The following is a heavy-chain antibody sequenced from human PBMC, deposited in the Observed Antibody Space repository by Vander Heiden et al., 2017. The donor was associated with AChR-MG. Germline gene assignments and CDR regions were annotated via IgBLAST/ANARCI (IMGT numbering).Heavy chain of an antibody. Sequence: EVQLVQSGAEVKKPGESLKIHCKGSGYRFTAYWIAWVRQMPGKGLEWMGIINPGDSEIIYGPSFQGQVTMSADKSINTAYLQWSSLKASDTAIYYFARPMSSGGDACDIWGQGTMVTVSS. V-gene: IGHV5-51*01. CDR2: INPGDSEI. J-gene: IGHJ3*02. CDR1: GYRFTAYW. CDR3: ARPMSSGGDACDI. D-gene: IGHD3-22*01.